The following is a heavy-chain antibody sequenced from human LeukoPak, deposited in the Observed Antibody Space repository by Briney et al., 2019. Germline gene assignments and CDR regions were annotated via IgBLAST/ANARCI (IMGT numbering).Heavy chain of an antibody. J-gene: IGHJ4*02. CDR3: GRVPQPMTRGVVITDFYFDY. D-gene: IGHD3-10*01. Sequence: PGGSLRLSCAASAFSFSVSSMSWVRQAPGKGLEWVSSISASSTYIYYADSVKGRFTISRDNAKNSLYLQMNSLRADDTAVYYCGRVPQPMTRGVVITDFYFDYWGQGTLVTVSS. CDR2: ISASSTYI. V-gene: IGHV3-21*01. CDR1: AFSFSVSS.